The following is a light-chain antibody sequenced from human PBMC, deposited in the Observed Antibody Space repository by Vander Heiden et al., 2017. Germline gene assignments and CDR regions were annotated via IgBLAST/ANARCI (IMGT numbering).Light chain of an antibody. V-gene: IGLV1-51*02. J-gene: IGLJ3*02. Sequence: QSVLTQPPSVSAAPGQKVTISCSGSNSNIGSNYVSWYQQFPRTAPKLLIYENNKRPSGIPDRFSGSKSGTTATLGITGLQTGDEADYYCGTWDGRSSVGRVFGGGTTLTVL. CDR1: NSNIGSNY. CDR2: ENN. CDR3: GTWDGRSSVGRV.